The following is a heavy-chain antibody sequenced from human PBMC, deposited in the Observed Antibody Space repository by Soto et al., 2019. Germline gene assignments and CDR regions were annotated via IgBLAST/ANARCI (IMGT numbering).Heavy chain of an antibody. CDR2: MNPNSGNT. D-gene: IGHD6-13*01. CDR3: ARLQALPYGSSWYYYYYGMDV. V-gene: IGHV1-8*01. Sequence: QVQLVQSGAEVKKPGASVKVSCKASGHTFSSYDIIWVRQATGQGLEWMGWMNPNSGNTAYAQRFQGRVTMTRNISIGTAYMELSSLRSEDTAVYYCARLQALPYGSSWYYYYYGMDVWGQGTTVTVSS. J-gene: IGHJ6*02. CDR1: GHTFSSYD.